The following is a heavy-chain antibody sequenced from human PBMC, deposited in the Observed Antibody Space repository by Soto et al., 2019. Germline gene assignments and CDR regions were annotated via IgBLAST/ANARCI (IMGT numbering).Heavy chain of an antibody. Sequence: GGSLILSCAASGFTFSNAWMNWVRQAPGKGLEWVGRIKSKTDGGTTDYAAPVKGRFTISRDDSKNTLYLQMNSLKTEDTAVYYCTTDPLDVVVVAATGGMDVWGQGTTVTVSS. CDR2: IKSKTDGGTT. J-gene: IGHJ6*02. V-gene: IGHV3-15*07. D-gene: IGHD2-15*01. CDR1: GFTFSNAW. CDR3: TTDPLDVVVVAATGGMDV.